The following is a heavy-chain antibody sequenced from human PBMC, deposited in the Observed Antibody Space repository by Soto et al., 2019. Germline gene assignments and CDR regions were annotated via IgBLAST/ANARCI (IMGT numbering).Heavy chain of an antibody. CDR3: ARDTDGLHY. J-gene: IGHJ4*02. CDR2: ISTDGSIT. V-gene: IGHV3-74*01. CDR1: GLIFSNYR. Sequence: PGXSRRLSSAASGLIFSNYRMHWVRQAPGKGLVWVSCISTDGSITNYADSVKGRFTVSRDNAKNTLYLQMNSLRAEDTALYYCARDTDGLHYWGQGTMVTVSS.